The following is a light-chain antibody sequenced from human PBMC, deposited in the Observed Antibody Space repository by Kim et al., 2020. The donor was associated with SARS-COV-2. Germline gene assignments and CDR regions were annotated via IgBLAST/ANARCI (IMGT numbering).Light chain of an antibody. V-gene: IGLV1-40*01. CDR1: GSNIGAGYD. Sequence: FTTSSTGTGSNIGAGYDVHWYQQLPGTAPKLLIYGNSNRPSGVPARFSGSKSGTSASLAITGLQAEDEADYYCQSYDSSLSGSGVFGTGTKVTVL. CDR2: GNS. J-gene: IGLJ1*01. CDR3: QSYDSSLSGSGV.